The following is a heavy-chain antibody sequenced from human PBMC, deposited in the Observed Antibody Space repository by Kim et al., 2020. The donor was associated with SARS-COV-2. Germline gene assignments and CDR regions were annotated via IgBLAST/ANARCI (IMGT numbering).Heavy chain of an antibody. D-gene: IGHD3-22*01. CDR1: GFTVSNNY. CDR3: AREAYNYASSGYYFYF. J-gene: IGHJ4*02. Sequence: GGSLRLSCTASGFTVSNNYMSWVRQVPGKGLEWVSVIYSDGTTYYADSVKSRSTISRHNSKTTLLLQMNSLRAEDTAVYYCAREAYNYASSGYYFYFWGQGTLVTISP. V-gene: IGHV3-53*04. CDR2: IYSDGTT.